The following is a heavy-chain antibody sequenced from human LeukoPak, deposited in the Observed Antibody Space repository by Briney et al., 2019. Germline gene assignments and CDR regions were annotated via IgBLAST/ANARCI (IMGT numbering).Heavy chain of an antibody. D-gene: IGHD4-17*01. Sequence: GGSLRLSCAASGFTVSSNYMTWVRQAPGKGLEWVSIIYSGGSTYYADSVKGRLTISRDNSKNTVYLQMNSLRAEDTAVYYCARGGTTVTPSDYWGQGTLVTVSS. V-gene: IGHV3-53*01. J-gene: IGHJ4*02. CDR1: GFTVSSNY. CDR3: ARGGTTVTPSDY. CDR2: IYSGGST.